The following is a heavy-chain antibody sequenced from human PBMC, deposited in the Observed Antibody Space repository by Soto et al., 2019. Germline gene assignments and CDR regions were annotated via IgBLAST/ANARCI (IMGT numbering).Heavy chain of an antibody. V-gene: IGHV1-8*02. Sequence: ASVKVSCKASGYTFTSYAMHWVRQATGQGLEWMGWMNPNSGNTGYAQKFQGRVTMTRNTSISTAYMELSSLRSEDTAVYYCAREKTSYGMDVWGQGTTVTVSS. J-gene: IGHJ6*02. CDR1: GYTFTSYA. CDR2: MNPNSGNT. CDR3: AREKTSYGMDV.